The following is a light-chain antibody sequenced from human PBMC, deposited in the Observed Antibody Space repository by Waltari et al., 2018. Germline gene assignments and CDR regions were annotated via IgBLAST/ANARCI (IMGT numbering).Light chain of an antibody. J-gene: IGLJ2*01. V-gene: IGLV1-44*01. CDR1: SSNIGRNT. Sequence: QSLLTQAPSASVTPGQTVTISCSGSSSNIGRNTVNWYQQLPGTAPKPLIYSNNQRPSGVPARFSGSKSGTSASLAISGLQSEDEADYYCGTWDDSLNGPLFGGGTKVTVL. CDR2: SNN. CDR3: GTWDDSLNGPL.